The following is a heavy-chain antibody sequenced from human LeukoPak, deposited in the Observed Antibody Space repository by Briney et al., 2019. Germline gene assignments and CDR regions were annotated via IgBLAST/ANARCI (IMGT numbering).Heavy chain of an antibody. D-gene: IGHD4-17*01. CDR1: GFTFGSW. V-gene: IGHV3-7*01. CDR2: IKQDWIQG. J-gene: IGHJ4*02. CDR3: ARDRTVTTFDS. Sequence: PVRSLRLSRAASGFTFGSWMSWVRQAPGKALEWVSNIKQDWIQGYYVDSVKGRFTISRDNAKNSLYLQMISLRVEDTALYYCARDRTVTTFDSWGRGTLVTVSS.